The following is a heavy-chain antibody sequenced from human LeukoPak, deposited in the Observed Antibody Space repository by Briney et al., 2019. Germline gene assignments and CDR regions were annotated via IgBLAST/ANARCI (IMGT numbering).Heavy chain of an antibody. CDR1: GFTFSSYA. J-gene: IGHJ6*04. Sequence: PGGSLRLSCAASGFTFSSYAMSWVRQAPGKGLELVSAISGSGGSTYYADSVKGRFTISRDNSKNTLYLQMNSLRAEDTAVYYCAKDGYGDYSYYYYGMDVWGKGTTVTVSS. V-gene: IGHV3-23*01. CDR3: AKDGYGDYSYYYYGMDV. CDR2: ISGSGGST. D-gene: IGHD4-17*01.